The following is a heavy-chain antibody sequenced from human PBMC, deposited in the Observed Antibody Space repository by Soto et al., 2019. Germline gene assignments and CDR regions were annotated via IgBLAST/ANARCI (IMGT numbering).Heavy chain of an antibody. CDR3: ARRPKRGSYSWCFDY. CDR2: VYYSGSA. CDR1: GGSISSNAYY. J-gene: IGHJ4*02. Sequence: QLQLQESGPGLVKPSETLSLTCTVSGGSISSNAYYWGWMRQPPGKGLEGIGRVYYSGSANYNPSPTTRLTMSVDTSKNQFSLKLISVTAADTAVYYCARRPKRGSYSWCFDYWGQGTLVTVSS. D-gene: IGHD1-26*01. V-gene: IGHV4-39*01.